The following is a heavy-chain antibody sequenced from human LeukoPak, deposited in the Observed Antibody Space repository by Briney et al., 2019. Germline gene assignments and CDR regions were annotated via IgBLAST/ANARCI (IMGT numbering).Heavy chain of an antibody. CDR3: AKDRYSGSYYGLFDY. CDR1: GFTFSSYA. D-gene: IGHD1-26*01. V-gene: IGHV3-23*01. CDR2: LSRSGGST. J-gene: IGHJ4*02. Sequence: GSLRLSCAASGFTFSSYAMSWVRQAPGKGLEWVPALSRSGGSTYSADSVKGRVTISRDNSKNTLYLQMNRLRAEDTAVYYCAKDRYSGSYYGLFDYWGQGTLVTVSS.